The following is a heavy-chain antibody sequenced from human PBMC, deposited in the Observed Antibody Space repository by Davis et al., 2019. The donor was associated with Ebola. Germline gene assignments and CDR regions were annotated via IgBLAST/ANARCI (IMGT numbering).Heavy chain of an antibody. J-gene: IGHJ4*02. CDR1: GDSVFGKNGA. V-gene: IGHV6-1*01. Sequence: HSQTLSLTCAISGDSVFGKNGAWNWIRQSPSRGLEWLGRTYYTSKWHNDYGESVKSRMTINADTSKNQFSLQLNSVTPEDTAVYYCARFRWELRGFDYWGQGTLVTVSS. CDR3: ARFRWELRGFDY. D-gene: IGHD1-26*01. CDR2: TYYTSKWHN.